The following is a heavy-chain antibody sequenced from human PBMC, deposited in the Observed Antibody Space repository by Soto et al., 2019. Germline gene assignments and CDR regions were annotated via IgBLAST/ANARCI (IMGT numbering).Heavy chain of an antibody. CDR1: GYTFTGYY. J-gene: IGHJ6*02. V-gene: IGHV1-2*04. CDR2: INPNSGGT. Sequence: ASVKVSCKASGYTFTGYYMHWVRQAPGQGLEWMGWINPNSGGTNYAQKFQGWVTMTRDTSISTAYMELSRLRSDDTAVYYCARGRLHGYNYYYYYGMDVWGQGTTVTVS. D-gene: IGHD5-12*01. CDR3: ARGRLHGYNYYYYYGMDV.